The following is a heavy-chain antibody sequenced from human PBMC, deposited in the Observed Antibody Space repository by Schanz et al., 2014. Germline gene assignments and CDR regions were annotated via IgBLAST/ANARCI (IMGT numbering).Heavy chain of an antibody. Sequence: EVQLVESGGGLVQPGRSLRLSCAASGFTFAMHWVRQAPGKGLEWVSGISWNSGSIGYEDSVKGRFTISRDNTKNSLYLQMNSRRAEEAALKDTYDFWSGNFDYWGQGTLVTVSS. V-gene: IGHV3-9*01. D-gene: IGHD3-3*01. CDR2: ISWNSGSI. CDR3: YDFWSGNFDY. CDR1: GFTFA. J-gene: IGHJ4*02.